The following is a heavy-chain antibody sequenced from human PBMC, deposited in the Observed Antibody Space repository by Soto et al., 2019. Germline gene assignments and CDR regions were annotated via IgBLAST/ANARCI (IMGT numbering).Heavy chain of an antibody. V-gene: IGHV1-69*01. J-gene: IGHJ4*02. CDR1: GGTFSSYS. CDR3: ARDGGRHAGGIDY. D-gene: IGHD1-26*01. CDR2: IIPIFGTA. Sequence: QVQLVQSGAEVKKPGSSVKVSRKASGGTFSSYSINWVRQAPGQGLEWMGEIIPIFGTANYAQKFQGRVTITADESTSTAYMELSSLRSEDTAVYYCARDGGRHAGGIDYWGQGPLVTVSS.